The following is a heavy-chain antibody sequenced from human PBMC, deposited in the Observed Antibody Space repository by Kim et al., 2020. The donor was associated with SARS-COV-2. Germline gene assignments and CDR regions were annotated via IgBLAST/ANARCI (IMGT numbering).Heavy chain of an antibody. J-gene: IGHJ4*02. CDR3: ARYDERLMAFDL. V-gene: IGHV4-34*01. CDR2: INHSGNT. CDR1: VGSFSGYY. D-gene: IGHD3-16*01. Sequence: SETLSLTCAVYVGSFSGYYWTWLRQSPEKGLEWIGEINHSGNTHYNPSLQSRVTFSVDTSKNQFSLRLTSVTVADTAVYYCARYDERLMAFDLWGQGTLV.